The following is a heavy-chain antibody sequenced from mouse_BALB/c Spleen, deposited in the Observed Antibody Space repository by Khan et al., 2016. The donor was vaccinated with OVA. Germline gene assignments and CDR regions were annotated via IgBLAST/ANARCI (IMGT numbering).Heavy chain of an antibody. CDR2: IWSDGST. D-gene: IGHD1-2*01. CDR3: ARPPYLHYNLVDF. J-gene: IGHJ4*01. CDR1: GFSLTNYG. Sequence: EQQKESGPGVVAPSQSLSNTCTIAGFSLTNYGVHWVRQPPGKGLEWVVVIWSDGSTTYNSALKSRLTITKDNSKSQDILKMNSLQTDEKANYFWARPPYLHYNLVDFLGPGTSVTVSS. V-gene: IGHV2-6-1*01.